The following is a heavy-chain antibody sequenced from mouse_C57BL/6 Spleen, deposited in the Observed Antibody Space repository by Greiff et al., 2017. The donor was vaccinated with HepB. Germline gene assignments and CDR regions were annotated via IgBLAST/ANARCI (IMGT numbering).Heavy chain of an antibody. D-gene: IGHD2-4*01. CDR1: GYAFSSYW. V-gene: IGHV1-80*01. Sequence: VQLQQSGAELVKPGASVKISCKASGYAFSSYWMNWVKQRPGKGLEWIGQIYPGDGDTNYNGKFKGKATLTADKSSSTAYMQLSSLTSEDSAVYFCARSDDYDEGGSFDYWGQGTTLTVSS. J-gene: IGHJ2*01. CDR2: IYPGDGDT. CDR3: ARSDDYDEGGSFDY.